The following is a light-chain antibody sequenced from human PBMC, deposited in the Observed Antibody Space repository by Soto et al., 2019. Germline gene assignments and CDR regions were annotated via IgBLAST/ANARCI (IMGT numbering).Light chain of an antibody. CDR2: EVS. Sequence: QSALTQPASVSGSPGQSITISCTGTNSDVGGYDYVSWYQQHPGKAPKLMIYEVSHRPSGASNRFSGSRSGNTASLTISGLQAEDEADYYCSSYTSSTTLGVFGGGTKLTVL. CDR3: SSYTSSTTLGV. CDR1: NSDVGGYDY. V-gene: IGLV2-14*01. J-gene: IGLJ3*02.